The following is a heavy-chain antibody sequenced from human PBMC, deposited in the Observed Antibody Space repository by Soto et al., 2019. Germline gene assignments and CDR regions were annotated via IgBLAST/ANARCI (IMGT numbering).Heavy chain of an antibody. V-gene: IGHV5-10-1*01. J-gene: IGHJ6*02. CDR2: IDPSDSYT. CDR1: GYSFTSYW. D-gene: IGHD3-22*01. Sequence: PGESLKISCKGSGYSFTSYWISWVLQMPWKGLEWMGRIDPSDSYTNYSPSFQGHVTISADKSISTAYLQWSSLKASDTAMYYCARPLNTSGYLFYYGMDVWGQGTTVTVSS. CDR3: ARPLNTSGYLFYYGMDV.